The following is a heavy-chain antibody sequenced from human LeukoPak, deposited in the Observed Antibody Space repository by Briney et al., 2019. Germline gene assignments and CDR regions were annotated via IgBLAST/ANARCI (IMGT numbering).Heavy chain of an antibody. V-gene: IGHV3-21*01. Sequence: GGSLRLSCAASGFSFGSSGINWVRQAPGRGLEWVASIGSTGGDRYYADSVKGRFTISRDNAKNSLYLQINSLRVEDTAVYYCATETIGRHYDYWGQGTLLTVSS. J-gene: IGHJ4*02. CDR1: GFSFGSSG. CDR2: IGSTGGDR. CDR3: ATETIGRHYDY. D-gene: IGHD1-14*01.